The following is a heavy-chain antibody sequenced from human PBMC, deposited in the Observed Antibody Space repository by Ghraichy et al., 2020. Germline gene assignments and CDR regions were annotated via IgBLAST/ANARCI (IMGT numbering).Heavy chain of an antibody. CDR2: IKEDGTEN. Sequence: GESLNISCRASGFTFSSYWMSWVRQAPREGLEWVANIKEDGTENYYVDSVKGRFTISRDNAKNSLYLQLNSLRAEDTAMYYCARDLEIASWKGYEYNYFDPWGQGTLVTVSS. CDR1: GFTFSSYW. J-gene: IGHJ5*02. D-gene: IGHD5-12*01. V-gene: IGHV3-7*04. CDR3: ARDLEIASWKGYEYNYFDP.